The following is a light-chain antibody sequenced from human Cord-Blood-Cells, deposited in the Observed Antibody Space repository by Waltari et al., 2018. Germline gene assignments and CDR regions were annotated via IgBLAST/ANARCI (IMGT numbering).Light chain of an antibody. Sequence: SYVLTQPPSVSVAPGKTARITCGGNNIGSKSVHWYQQKPGQAPVLVIYYDSDRPSGIPERFFVSNSGNTATLTISRVEAGDEADYYCQVWDSSSDLWVFGGGTKLTVL. CDR3: QVWDSSSDLWV. CDR1: NIGSKS. J-gene: IGLJ3*02. V-gene: IGLV3-21*04. CDR2: YDS.